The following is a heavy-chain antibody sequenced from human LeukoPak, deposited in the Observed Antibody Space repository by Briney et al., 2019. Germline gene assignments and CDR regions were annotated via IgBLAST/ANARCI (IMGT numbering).Heavy chain of an antibody. CDR3: ARDRAALQDWVEFDP. V-gene: IGHV3-66*03. CDR2: IRDSGEA. D-gene: IGHD3/OR15-3a*01. Sequence: GGSLRLSCAVSGFIISDYYMSWVRQAPGKGLEWVGLIRDSGEAFYADFVRGRFAISRDESENTLYLKMNSLSVEDTAVYFCARDRAALQDWVEFDPWGQGTPVMVSS. J-gene: IGHJ5*02. CDR1: GFIISDYY.